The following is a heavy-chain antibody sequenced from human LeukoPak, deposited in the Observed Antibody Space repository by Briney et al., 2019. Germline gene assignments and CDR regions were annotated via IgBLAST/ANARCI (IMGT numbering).Heavy chain of an antibody. CDR3: AKDSTDYSKNYGMDV. D-gene: IGHD4-11*01. V-gene: IGHV7-4-1*02. CDR2: INTNTGNP. CDR1: GYAFTRYI. Sequence: ASVKVSCKASGYAFTRYIMNWVRQAPGQGLEWMGWINTNTGNPTYAQDFTGRLVFSLDTSVSTAYLQISSLKAEDTAVYYCAKDSTDYSKNYGMDVWGQGTTVTVSS. J-gene: IGHJ6*02.